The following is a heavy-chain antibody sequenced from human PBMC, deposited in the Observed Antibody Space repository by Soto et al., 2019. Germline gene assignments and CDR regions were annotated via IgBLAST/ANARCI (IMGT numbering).Heavy chain of an antibody. CDR2: ISWNSGSI. CDR3: AKDSAIEVRGVGMAV. V-gene: IGHV3-9*01. D-gene: IGHD2-21*01. Sequence: GGSLILSCAASGFTFYDYAMHWVRQAPGKGLEWVSGISWNSGSIGYADSVKGRFTISRDNAKNSLYLQMNSLRAEDTALYYCAKDSAIEVRGVGMAVWGQGTTVTVSS. J-gene: IGHJ6*02. CDR1: GFTFYDYA.